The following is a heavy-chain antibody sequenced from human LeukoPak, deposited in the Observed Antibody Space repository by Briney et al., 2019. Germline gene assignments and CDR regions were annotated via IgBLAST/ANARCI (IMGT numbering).Heavy chain of an antibody. V-gene: IGHV3-30-3*01. CDR2: ISYDGSNK. D-gene: IGHD3-22*01. CDR3: ARARYDSSGYYLDY. Sequence: PGGSLRLSCAASGFTFSSYAMHWVRQAPGKGLEWVAVISYDGSNKYYADSVKGRFTISRDNSKNTPYLQMNSLRAEDTAVYYCARARYDSSGYYLDYWGQGTLVTVSS. J-gene: IGHJ4*02. CDR1: GFTFSSYA.